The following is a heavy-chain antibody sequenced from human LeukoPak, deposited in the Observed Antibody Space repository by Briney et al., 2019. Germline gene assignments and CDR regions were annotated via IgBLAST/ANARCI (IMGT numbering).Heavy chain of an antibody. CDR3: ARGSRNALFGY. J-gene: IGHJ4*02. V-gene: IGHV1-18*01. CDR2: ISADNGNT. Sequence: GASVKVSCKASGYTFTSYGINWVRQAPGQGLEWMGWISADNGNTNYAQKVQGRVTMTTDTSTSTAYMELRSLRSDDTAVYYCARGSRNALFGYWGQGTLVTVSS. CDR1: GYTFTSYG.